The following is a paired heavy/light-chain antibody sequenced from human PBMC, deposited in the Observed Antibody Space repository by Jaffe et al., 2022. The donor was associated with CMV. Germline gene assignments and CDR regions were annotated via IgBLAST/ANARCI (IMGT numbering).Heavy chain of an antibody. D-gene: IGHD5-12*01. Sequence: EVQLAESGGGLVQPGGSLRLSCAASGFTFSHYWMSWVRQAPGKGLEWVANIDKVGSEKYYADSVKGRFTISRDNAKTSMYLEMSSLRAEDTAVYYCVRRGYSGYAWRLYYFDHWGQGTLVTVSS. V-gene: IGHV3-7*01. J-gene: IGHJ4*02. CDR1: GFTFSHYW. CDR2: IDKVGSEK. CDR3: VRRGYSGYAWRLYYFDH.
Light chain of an antibody. CDR1: QSLLDSYVYNY. V-gene: IGKV2-28*01. Sequence: DIVMTQSPLSLSVTPGEPASISCRSSQSLLDSYVYNYLDWYLQKPGRSPQLLIYLGSNRASGVPDRFSGSGSGTDFTLKISRVEAEDVGVYYCMQGLQTPNTFGQGTKLEIK. J-gene: IGKJ2*01. CDR2: LGS. CDR3: MQGLQTPNT.